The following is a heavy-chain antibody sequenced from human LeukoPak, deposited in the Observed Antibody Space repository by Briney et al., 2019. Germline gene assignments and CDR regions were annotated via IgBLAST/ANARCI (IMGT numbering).Heavy chain of an antibody. CDR2: ISYDGSNK. CDR1: GFTFSSYA. Sequence: GGSLRLSCAASGFTFSSYAMHWVRQAPGKGLEWVAVISYDGSNKYYADSVKGRFTISRDNSKNTLYLQMNSLRAEDTPVYYCARDLGGSGWYFSFSAEPSYYFDYWGQGTLVTVSS. CDR3: ARDLGGSGWYFSFSAEPSYYFDY. J-gene: IGHJ4*02. V-gene: IGHV3-30-3*01. D-gene: IGHD6-19*01.